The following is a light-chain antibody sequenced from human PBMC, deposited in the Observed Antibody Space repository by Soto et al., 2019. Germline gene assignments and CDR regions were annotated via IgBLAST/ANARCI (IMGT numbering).Light chain of an antibody. J-gene: IGKJ1*01. Sequence: DIQMTQSPSSLSASVGDRVTITCRASQSSSSYLTWYQQKPGKAPKLLIYAASSLQSGVPSRFSGSGSGTDFTLTISSLQPEDFATYYCQQSYSTLPWTFGQGTKVEIK. CDR1: QSSSSY. V-gene: IGKV1-39*01. CDR2: AAS. CDR3: QQSYSTLPWT.